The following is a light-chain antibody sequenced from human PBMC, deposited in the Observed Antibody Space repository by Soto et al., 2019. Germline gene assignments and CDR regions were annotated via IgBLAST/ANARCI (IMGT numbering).Light chain of an antibody. CDR1: TGTVTNGHF. CDR3: LLSYRGVRV. V-gene: IGLV7-46*01. J-gene: IGLJ3*02. CDR2: DTD. Sequence: QAVVTQEPSLTVSPGGTVTLTCGSSTGTVTNGHFPYWFQQKSGQAPRTLIFDTDNTQSWTPARFSGSLLGGKAALTLAGAQPEDEADYYCLLSYRGVRVFGGGTKLTVL.